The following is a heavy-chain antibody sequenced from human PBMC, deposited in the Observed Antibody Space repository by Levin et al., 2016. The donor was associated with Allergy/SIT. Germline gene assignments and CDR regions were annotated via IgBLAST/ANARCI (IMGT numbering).Heavy chain of an antibody. Sequence: ASVKVSCKASGYTFTGYYMHWVRQAPGQGLEWMGWINPDSGGTKYAQKFQGWITMTRDTSISTVYMELSRLRSNDTAVYYCARVVHGGGFGHWGQGTLVSVLS. J-gene: IGHJ4*02. CDR1: GYTFTGYY. V-gene: IGHV1-2*04. CDR3: ARVVHGGGFGH. D-gene: IGHD4-23*01. CDR2: INPDSGGT.